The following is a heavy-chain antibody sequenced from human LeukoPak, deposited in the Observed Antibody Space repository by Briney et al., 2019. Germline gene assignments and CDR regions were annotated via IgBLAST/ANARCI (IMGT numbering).Heavy chain of an antibody. Sequence: SETLSLTCAVYGGSFSGYYWSWIRQPPGKGLEWIGEINHSGSTNYNPSLKSRVTISVDTSKNQFSLKLSSVTAADTAVYYCARMVGPPDNYWGQGTLVTVSS. J-gene: IGHJ4*02. V-gene: IGHV4-34*01. CDR1: GGSFSGYY. D-gene: IGHD3-10*01. CDR3: ARMVGPPDNY. CDR2: INHSGST.